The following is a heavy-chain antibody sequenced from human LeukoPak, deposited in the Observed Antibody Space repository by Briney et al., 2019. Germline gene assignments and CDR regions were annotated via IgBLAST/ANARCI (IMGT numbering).Heavy chain of an antibody. CDR1: GGTFHNNA. D-gene: IGHD3-22*01. CDR3: ARDTNMILLDY. V-gene: IGHV1-69*06. Sequence: SVKVSCKASGGTFHNNAINWVRQAPGQGLEWMGSIIPIFGTPNYAQKFEGRLTITADRSTTTAYMELSSLRAEDTAVYYCARDTNMILLDYWGQGTLITVSS. J-gene: IGHJ4*02. CDR2: IIPIFGTP.